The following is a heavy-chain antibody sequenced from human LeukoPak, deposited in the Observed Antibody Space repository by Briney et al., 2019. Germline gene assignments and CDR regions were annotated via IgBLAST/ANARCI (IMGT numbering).Heavy chain of an antibody. CDR1: GGTFSSYA. Sequence: ASVKVSCKASGGTFSSYAISWVRQAPGQGLEWMGGIIPIFGTANYAQKFQGRVTITADESTSTAYMELSSLRSEDTAVYYCAREPRRGGILLWFGELGYWGRGTLVTVSS. D-gene: IGHD3-10*01. CDR2: IIPIFGTA. CDR3: AREPRRGGILLWFGELGY. J-gene: IGHJ4*02. V-gene: IGHV1-69*13.